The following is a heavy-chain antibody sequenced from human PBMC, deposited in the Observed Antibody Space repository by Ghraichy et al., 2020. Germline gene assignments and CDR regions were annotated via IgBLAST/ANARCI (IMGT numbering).Heavy chain of an antibody. CDR3: AKDPYNWDDGGYDY. CDR2: IASGDDT. CDR1: GFTFRSYA. V-gene: IGHV3-23*01. Sequence: GGSLRLSCAASGFTFRSYAMIWVRQAPGRGLEWVSSIASGDDTYYADSVKGRFTISRDNSKNTLYLQMNSLRAEDTAVYYCAKDPYNWDDGGYDYWGQGTLVTVSS. D-gene: IGHD1-20*01. J-gene: IGHJ4*02.